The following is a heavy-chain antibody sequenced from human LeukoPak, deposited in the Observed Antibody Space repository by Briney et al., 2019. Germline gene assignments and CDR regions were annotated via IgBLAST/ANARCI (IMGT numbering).Heavy chain of an antibody. J-gene: IGHJ4*02. CDR2: IKSKTDGGTT. V-gene: IGHV3-15*01. D-gene: IGHD2-2*01. CDR3: TTRGYQLLGYIDY. CDR1: GFTFSNAW. Sequence: GGSLRLPCAASGFTFSNAWMSWVRQDPGKGLEWVGRIKSKTDGGTTDYAAPVKGRFTISRDDSKNTLYLQMNSLKTEDTAVYYCTTRGYQLLGYIDYWGQGTLVTVSS.